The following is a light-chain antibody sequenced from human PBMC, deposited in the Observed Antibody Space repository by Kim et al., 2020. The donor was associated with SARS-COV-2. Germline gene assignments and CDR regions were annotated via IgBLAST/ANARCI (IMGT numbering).Light chain of an antibody. V-gene: IGLV3-1*01. J-gene: IGLJ1*01. CDR3: QTWDSNTALYV. Sequence: SYELTQPPSVSVSPGQTASITCSGVKLGDKYPCWYQQKPGQSPVLVIYQDRKRPSGIPERFSGSSSGNTATLTISGTQAMDEADYYCQTWDSNTALYVFG. CDR1: KLGDKY. CDR2: QDR.